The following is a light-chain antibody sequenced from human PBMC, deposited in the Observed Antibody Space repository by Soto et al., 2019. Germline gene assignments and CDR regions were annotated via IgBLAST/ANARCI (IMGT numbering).Light chain of an antibody. CDR2: GAS. CDR1: QSVSSSY. Sequence: EIVLTQSPGTLSLSPGERATLSCRASQSVSSSYLAWYQQKPGQAPRLLIYGASSRATGIPDRFSGRGSGTDFTLTISRREPEDFAVYYCQQYGSSPQTFVQGTKVEIK. V-gene: IGKV3-20*01. J-gene: IGKJ1*01. CDR3: QQYGSSPQT.